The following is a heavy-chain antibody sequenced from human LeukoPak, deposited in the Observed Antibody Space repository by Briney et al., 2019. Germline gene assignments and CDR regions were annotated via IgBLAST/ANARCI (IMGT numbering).Heavy chain of an antibody. J-gene: IGHJ4*02. Sequence: PGGSQRLSCAASGFTFTIYTMNWVRQAPGRGLEWVSSISSTGNNIYYADSVKGRFTISRDNAKVSLYLEMNSLRAEDTAVYYCARGLRRGDYWGQGTLVTVSS. CDR2: ISSTGNNI. D-gene: IGHD4-17*01. CDR1: GFTFTIYT. CDR3: ARGLRRGDY. V-gene: IGHV3-21*01.